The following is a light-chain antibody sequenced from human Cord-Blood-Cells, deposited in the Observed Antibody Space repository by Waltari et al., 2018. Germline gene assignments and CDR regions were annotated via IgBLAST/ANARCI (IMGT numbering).Light chain of an antibody. CDR2: EVS. Sequence: QSTLTQPASVSGSPGQSITISCTGTSSDVGGYNYVSWYQQHPGKAPKLMIYEVSNRPSGVSNGLCGSRSGNTASLTISGLQAEDEADYYCSSYTSSSTYVFGTGTKVTVL. V-gene: IGLV2-14*01. CDR3: SSYTSSSTYV. CDR1: SSDVGGYNY. J-gene: IGLJ1*01.